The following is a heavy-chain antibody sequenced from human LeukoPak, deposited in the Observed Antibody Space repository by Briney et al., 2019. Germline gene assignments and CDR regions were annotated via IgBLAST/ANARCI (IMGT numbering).Heavy chain of an antibody. CDR3: ARDAYTAMVVQYYYGMDV. D-gene: IGHD5-18*01. Sequence: PGGSLRLSCAASGFTFSSYWMSRVRQAPGKGLEWVANIKQDGSEKYYVDSVKGRFTISRDNAKNSLYLQMNSLRAEDTAVYYCARDAYTAMVVQYYYGMDVWGQGTTVTVSS. V-gene: IGHV3-7*01. CDR2: IKQDGSEK. J-gene: IGHJ6*02. CDR1: GFTFSSYW.